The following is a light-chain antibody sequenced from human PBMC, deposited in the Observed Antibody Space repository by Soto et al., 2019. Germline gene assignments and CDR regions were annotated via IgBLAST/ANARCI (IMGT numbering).Light chain of an antibody. CDR3: QSYDSSLSAHVV. J-gene: IGLJ2*01. V-gene: IGLV2-14*01. Sequence: QSVLTQPASVSGSPGQSITISCTGTTSDVGGYNYVSWYQQHPGKAPKLLIYEVYNRPSGVPDRFSGSKSGTSASLAITGLQAEDEADYYCQSYDSSLSAHVVFGGGTKLTVL. CDR1: TSDVGGYNY. CDR2: EVY.